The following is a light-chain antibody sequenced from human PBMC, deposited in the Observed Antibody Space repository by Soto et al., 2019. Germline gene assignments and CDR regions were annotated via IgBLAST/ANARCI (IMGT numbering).Light chain of an antibody. CDR2: GAS. J-gene: IGKJ1*01. CDR1: QSVFTY. V-gene: IGKV3-20*01. CDR3: QQYGSSGT. Sequence: EIVLTQSPATLSLSPGERATLFCRASQSVFTYLAWYQQRPGQAPRLLIYGASNRATGIPDRFSGSGSGTDFTLTISRLEPEDFAVYYCQQYGSSGTFGQGTKVDIK.